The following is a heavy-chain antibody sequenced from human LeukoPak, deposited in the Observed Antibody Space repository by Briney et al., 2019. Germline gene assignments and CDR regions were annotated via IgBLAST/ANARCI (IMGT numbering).Heavy chain of an antibody. CDR3: ATELLRRGGYYVDAFDI. V-gene: IGHV1-24*01. CDR1: GYTLTELS. CDR2: FDPEDGET. J-gene: IGHJ3*02. D-gene: IGHD3-22*01. Sequence: GASVKVSCKVSGYTLTELSMHWVRQAPGKGLEWMGVFDPEDGETIYAQKFQGRVTMTEDTSTDTAYMELSSLRSEDTAVYYCATELLRRGGYYVDAFDIWGQGTMVTVSS.